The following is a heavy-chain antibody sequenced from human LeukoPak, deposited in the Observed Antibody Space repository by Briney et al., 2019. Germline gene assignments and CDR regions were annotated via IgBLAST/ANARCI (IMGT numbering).Heavy chain of an antibody. D-gene: IGHD6-19*01. J-gene: IGHJ3*02. V-gene: IGHV1-24*01. Sequence: ASVKVSCKASGYTFTSYAMNWVRQAPGQGLEWMGGFDPEDGETIYAQKFQGRVTMTEDTSTDTAYMELSSLRSEDTAVYYCVVEARTPLPYSSGWFDAFDIWGQGTMVTVSS. CDR3: VVEARTPLPYSSGWFDAFDI. CDR1: GYTFTSYA. CDR2: FDPEDGET.